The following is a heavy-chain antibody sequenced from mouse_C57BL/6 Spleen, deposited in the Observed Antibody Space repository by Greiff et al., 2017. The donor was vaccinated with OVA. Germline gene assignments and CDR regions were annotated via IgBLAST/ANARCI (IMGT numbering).Heavy chain of an antibody. D-gene: IGHD1-1*01. Sequence: QVQLKQSGAELARPGASVKMSCKASGYTFTSYTMHWVKQRPGQGLEWIGYINPSSGYTKYNQKFKDKATLTADKSSSTAYMQLSSLTSEDSAVYYCARRSITTVVASPLRYWGQGTTLTVSS. V-gene: IGHV1-4*01. CDR3: ARRSITTVVASPLRY. CDR2: INPSSGYT. CDR1: GYTFTSYT. J-gene: IGHJ2*01.